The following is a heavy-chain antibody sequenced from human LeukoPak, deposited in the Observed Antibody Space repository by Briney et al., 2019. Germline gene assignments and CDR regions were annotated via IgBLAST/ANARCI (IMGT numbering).Heavy chain of an antibody. CDR2: INHSGST. D-gene: IGHD4-11*01. CDR1: GGSFSGYY. Sequence: SETLSLTCAVYGGSFSGYYWSWIRQPPGKGLEWIGEINHSGSTNYNPSLKSRVTISVDTSKNQFSLKLSSVTAADTAVYYYARRTTVTPRYYYYYYMDVWGKGTTVTVSS. V-gene: IGHV4-34*01. J-gene: IGHJ6*03. CDR3: ARRTTVTPRYYYYYYMDV.